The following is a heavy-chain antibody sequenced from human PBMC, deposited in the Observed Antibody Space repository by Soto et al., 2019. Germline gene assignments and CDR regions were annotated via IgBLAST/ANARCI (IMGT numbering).Heavy chain of an antibody. CDR3: ARGLYYDILTGRWFDP. Sequence: TLSLTCAVYGGSFSGYYWSWIRQPPGKGLEWIGEINHSGSTNYNPSLKSRVTISVDTSKNQFSLKLSSVTAADTAVYYCARGLYYDILTGRWFDPWGQGTLVTVSS. V-gene: IGHV4-34*01. D-gene: IGHD3-9*01. CDR1: GGSFSGYY. J-gene: IGHJ5*02. CDR2: INHSGST.